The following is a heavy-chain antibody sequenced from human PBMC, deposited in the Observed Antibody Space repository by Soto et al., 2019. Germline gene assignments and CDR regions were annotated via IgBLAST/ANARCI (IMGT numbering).Heavy chain of an antibody. CDR3: AARAIDWIGGNCPWDY. Sequence: QLQLQESGPGLVKPSETLSLTCTVSGGSISSSSYYWGWLRPPPGKGLEWIGSISSSGSTYYPPARRSRVTMSVDMSKNQFSLKLISVIDADTAVYYCAARAIDWIGGNCPWDYWGQGTLVTVSS. V-gene: IGHV4-39*01. J-gene: IGHJ4*02. CDR2: ISSSGST. D-gene: IGHD2-15*01. CDR1: GGSISSSSYY.